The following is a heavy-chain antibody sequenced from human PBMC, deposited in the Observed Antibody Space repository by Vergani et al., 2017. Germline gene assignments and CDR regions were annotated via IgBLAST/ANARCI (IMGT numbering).Heavy chain of an antibody. CDR1: GGSINSHNYY. J-gene: IGHJ4*02. CDR3: ARGSCLGGSFYKPLFDY. V-gene: IGHV4-61*02. Sequence: QVQLQESGPGLVKPSQTLSLTCTVSGGSINSHNYYWSWIRQPAGKGLEWIGRIHTSGITNYNPSLKSRVTMSEDTSKNQFSLNLTSLTAADTAVYFCARGSCLGGSFYKPLFDYWGQGILVTVSS. D-gene: IGHD2-15*01. CDR2: IHTSGIT.